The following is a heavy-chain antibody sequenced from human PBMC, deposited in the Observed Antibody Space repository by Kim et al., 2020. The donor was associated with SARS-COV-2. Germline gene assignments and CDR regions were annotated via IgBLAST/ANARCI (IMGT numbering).Heavy chain of an antibody. CDR3: ARDTIVGATIPSFDY. CDR1: GGTFSSYT. Sequence: SVKVSCKASGGTFSSYTISWVRQAPGQGLEWMGRIIPILGIANYAQKFQGRVTITADKSTSTAYMELSSLRSEDTAVYYCARDTIVGATIPSFDYWGQGTLVTVSS. D-gene: IGHD1-26*01. J-gene: IGHJ4*02. CDR2: IIPILGIA. V-gene: IGHV1-69*04.